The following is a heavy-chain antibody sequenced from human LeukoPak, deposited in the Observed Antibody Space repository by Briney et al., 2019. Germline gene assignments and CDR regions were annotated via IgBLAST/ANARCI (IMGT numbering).Heavy chain of an antibody. CDR1: GFTFSSYS. J-gene: IGHJ4*02. V-gene: IGHV3-48*02. D-gene: IGHD2-15*01. Sequence: GGSLRLSCAASGFTFSSYSMNWVRQAPGKGLEWVSYISSSSSTIYYADSVKGRFTISRDNAKNSLYLQMNSLRDEDTVVYYCARGTDVGYCSGGSCYSRTYYFDYWGQGTLVTVSS. CDR2: ISSSSSTI. CDR3: ARGTDVGYCSGGSCYSRTYYFDY.